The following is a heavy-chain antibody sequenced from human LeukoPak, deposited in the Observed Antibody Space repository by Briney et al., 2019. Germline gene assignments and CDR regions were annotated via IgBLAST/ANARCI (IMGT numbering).Heavy chain of an antibody. V-gene: IGHV3-74*01. CDR3: VSFYETY. J-gene: IGHJ4*02. CDR2: INSDGSWT. Sequence: GGSLRLSCAASGNYWMHWVRQVPGKGLVWVSHINSDGSWTSYADSVKGRITISKDNAKNTVYLQMNSLRAEDTAVYYCVSFYETYWGRGTLVTVSS. CDR1: GNYW. D-gene: IGHD2/OR15-2a*01.